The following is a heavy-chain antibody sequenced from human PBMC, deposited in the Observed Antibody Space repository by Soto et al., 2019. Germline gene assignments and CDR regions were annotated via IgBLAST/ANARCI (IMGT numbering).Heavy chain of an antibody. CDR1: GFTFSSYA. V-gene: IGHV3-30-3*01. CDR3: ARVSTMIVVVITYFDY. CDR2: ISYDGSNK. Sequence: ESGGGVVQPGRSLRLSCAASGFTFSSYAMHWVRQAPGKGLEWVAVISYDGSNKYYADSVKGRFTISRDNSKNTLYLQMNSLRAEDTAVYYCARVSTMIVVVITYFDYWGQGTLVTVSS. J-gene: IGHJ4*02. D-gene: IGHD3-22*01.